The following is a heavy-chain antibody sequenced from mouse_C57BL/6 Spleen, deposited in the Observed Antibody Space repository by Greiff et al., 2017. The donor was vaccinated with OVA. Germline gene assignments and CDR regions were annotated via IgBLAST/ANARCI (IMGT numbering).Heavy chain of an antibody. Sequence: QVQLKQSGPELVKPGASVKISCKASGYAFSSSWMNWVKQRPGKGLEWIGRIYPGDGDTNYNGKFKGKATLTADKSSSTAYMQLSSLTSEDSAVYFCARSRYGNYFDYWGQGTTLTVSS. V-gene: IGHV1-82*01. CDR1: GYAFSSSW. CDR3: ARSRYGNYFDY. J-gene: IGHJ2*01. CDR2: IYPGDGDT. D-gene: IGHD2-10*02.